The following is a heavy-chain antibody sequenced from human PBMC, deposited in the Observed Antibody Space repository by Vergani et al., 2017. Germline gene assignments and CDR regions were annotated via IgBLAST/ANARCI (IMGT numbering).Heavy chain of an antibody. CDR1: GFTFSSYG. V-gene: IGHV3-30*18. J-gene: IGHJ4*02. CDR2: ISYDGSNK. Sequence: QVQPVESGGGVVQPGRSLRLPCAASGFTFSSYGMHWVRQAPGKGLEWVAVISYDGSNKYYADPVKGRYTISRDSPMNTLDLQMNSLRAEDTAVYYCAKSRDGYYGSSYFDYWGQGTLVTVSS. CDR3: AKSRDGYYGSSYFDY. D-gene: IGHD5-24*01.